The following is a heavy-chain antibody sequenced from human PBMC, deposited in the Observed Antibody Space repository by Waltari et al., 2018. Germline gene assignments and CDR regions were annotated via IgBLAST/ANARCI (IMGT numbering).Heavy chain of an antibody. J-gene: IGHJ4*02. CDR2: IYTSGST. Sequence: QVQLQESGPGLVKPSETLSLTCTVSGGSISSYYWSWIRQPAGQGLEWIGRIYTSGSTNYHPSINGRVTMSVDTSKNQFSLKLSSVTTADTAVYYCARGGYYDILTGHDQEFDYWGQGTLVTVSS. V-gene: IGHV4-4*07. D-gene: IGHD3-9*01. CDR3: ARGGYYDILTGHDQEFDY. CDR1: GGSISSYY.